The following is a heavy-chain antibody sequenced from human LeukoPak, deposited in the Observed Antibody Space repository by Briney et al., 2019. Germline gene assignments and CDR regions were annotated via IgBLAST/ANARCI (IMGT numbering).Heavy chain of an antibody. J-gene: IGHJ6*03. D-gene: IGHD3-10*01. CDR3: ASTTLYYGSGTYYYYYYMDV. Sequence: SETLSLTCTVSGGSIRSYYWSWIRQPPGKGLEWIGYIYYSGSTNYNPSLKSRVTISVDTSKNQFSLKLSSVTAADTAVYYCASTTLYYGSGTYYYYYYMDVWGKGTTVTVSS. CDR1: GGSIRSYY. CDR2: IYYSGST. V-gene: IGHV4-59*08.